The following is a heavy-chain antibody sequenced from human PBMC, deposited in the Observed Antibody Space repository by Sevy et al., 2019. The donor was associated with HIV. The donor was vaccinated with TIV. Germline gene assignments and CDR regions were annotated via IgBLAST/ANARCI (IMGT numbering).Heavy chain of an antibody. CDR2: IYYSGST. Sequence: SETLSLTCTVSGGSISSGGYYWSWILQHPGKGLEWIGYIYYSGSTYYNPSLKSRVTISVDTSKNQFSLKLSSVTAADTAVYYCARDYSSGWYSWRWFDPWGQGTLVTVSS. CDR3: ARDYSSGWYSWRWFDP. J-gene: IGHJ5*02. CDR1: GGSISSGGYY. D-gene: IGHD6-19*01. V-gene: IGHV4-31*03.